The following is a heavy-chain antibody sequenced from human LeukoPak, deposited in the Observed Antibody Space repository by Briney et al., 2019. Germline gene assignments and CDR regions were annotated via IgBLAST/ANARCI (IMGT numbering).Heavy chain of an antibody. CDR1: GGSISSSSYY. J-gene: IGHJ5*02. D-gene: IGHD3-10*01. CDR2: IYYSGST. Sequence: KPSETLSLTCTVSGGSISSSSYYWGWIRQPPGKGLEWIGSIYYSGSTYYNPSLKSRVTISVDTSKNQFSLKLSSVTAADTAVYYCAREGGTTYYYGSGSYYANWFDPWGQGTLVTVSS. CDR3: AREGGTTYYYGSGSYYANWFDP. V-gene: IGHV4-39*02.